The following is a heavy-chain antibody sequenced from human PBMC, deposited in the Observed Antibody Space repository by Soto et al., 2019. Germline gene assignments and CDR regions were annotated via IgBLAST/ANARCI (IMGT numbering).Heavy chain of an antibody. V-gene: IGHV4-59*01. CDR3: ASFNHFDY. CDR2: IYYSGST. J-gene: IGHJ4*02. Sequence: SETLSLTCTVSGGSISSYYWGWIRQPPGKRLEWIGNIYYSGSTNYNPSLNSRVTISVDTSKNQFSLKLSSVTAADTAVYYCASFNHFDYWGQGTLVTVSS. CDR1: GGSISSYY.